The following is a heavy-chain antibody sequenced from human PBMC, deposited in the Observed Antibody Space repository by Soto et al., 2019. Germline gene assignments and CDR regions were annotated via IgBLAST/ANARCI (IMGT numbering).Heavy chain of an antibody. J-gene: IGHJ6*02. CDR3: ARLVVVVSPLLYYYYGMDV. D-gene: IGHD2-15*01. V-gene: IGHV4-39*01. CDR1: GGSISSSSYY. CDR2: IYYSGST. Sequence: PSETLSLTCTVSGGSISSSSYYWGWIRQPPGKGLEWIGSIYYSGSTYYNQSLKSRVTISVDTSTNQFSLKLSSVTAADTAVYYCARLVVVVSPLLYYYYGMDVWGQVTTVSVSS.